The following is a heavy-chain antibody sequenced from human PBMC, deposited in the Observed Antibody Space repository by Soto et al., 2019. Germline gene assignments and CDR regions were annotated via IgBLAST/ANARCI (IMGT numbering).Heavy chain of an antibody. CDR2: IYYSGST. J-gene: IGHJ5*02. V-gene: IGHV4-59*08. D-gene: IGHD3-16*01. Sequence: SETLSLTCTVSGGSISSYYWSWIRQPPGKGLEWIGYIYYSGSTNYNPSLKSRVTISVDTSKNQFSLKLSSVTAADTAVYYCARRRGTLFDPWGQGTLVTVSS. CDR3: ARRRGTLFDP. CDR1: GGSISSYY.